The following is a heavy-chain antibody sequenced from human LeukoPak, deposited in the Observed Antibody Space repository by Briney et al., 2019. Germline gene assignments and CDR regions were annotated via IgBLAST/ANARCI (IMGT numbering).Heavy chain of an antibody. Sequence: ASVKVSCKASGDTFTDYYMNWVRQAPGQGLEWMGWINPNSGGTNYAQKFQGRVTMTRDTSLSTAYMELNSLRSDDTAMYYCARDIGSNYGSHDAFDIWGQGTMVTVSS. D-gene: IGHD1-26*01. CDR3: ARDIGSNYGSHDAFDI. CDR1: GDTFTDYY. V-gene: IGHV1-2*02. CDR2: INPNSGGT. J-gene: IGHJ3*02.